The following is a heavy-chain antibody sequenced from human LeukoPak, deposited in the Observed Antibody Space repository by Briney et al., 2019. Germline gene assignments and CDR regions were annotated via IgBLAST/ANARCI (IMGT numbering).Heavy chain of an antibody. J-gene: IGHJ4*02. CDR1: GDTFTSYA. CDR3: ARADGYNRHPTYDY. V-gene: IGHV1-3*01. CDR2: INAGNGNT. Sequence: ASVKVSCKASGDTFTSYAMHWVRQAPGQRLEWMGWINAGNGNTKYSQKFQGRVTITRDTSASTAYMELSSLRSEDTAVYYCARADGYNRHPTYDYWGQGTLVTVSS. D-gene: IGHD5-24*01.